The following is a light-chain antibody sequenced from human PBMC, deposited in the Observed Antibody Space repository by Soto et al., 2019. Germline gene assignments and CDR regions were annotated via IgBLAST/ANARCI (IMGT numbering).Light chain of an antibody. CDR1: SSNIGNNY. CDR3: GTWDSSLSAAV. V-gene: IGLV1-51*01. Sequence: QSVLTQPPSVSAAPGQKVTIYCSGSSSNIGNNYVSWYQQLPGTAPKLLIYDNNNRPSGIPDRFSGSKSGTSATLGITGLQTGDEADYYCGTWDSSLSAAVFGGGTQLTVL. J-gene: IGLJ7*01. CDR2: DNN.